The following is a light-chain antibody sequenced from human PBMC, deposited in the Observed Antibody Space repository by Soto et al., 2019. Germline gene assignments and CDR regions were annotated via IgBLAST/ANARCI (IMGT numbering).Light chain of an antibody. CDR3: LQHNSYPLT. CDR1: QGIRND. V-gene: IGKV1-17*01. J-gene: IGKJ4*01. Sequence: DIKMTQSPSPLSATVGDKFTIXXRASQGIRNDLGWYQQKPGKPPKXVIYPASALQSGVPSRFSGSGSGTEFTLTISSLQPEDFATYYCLQHNSYPLTFGGGTKVDIK. CDR2: PAS.